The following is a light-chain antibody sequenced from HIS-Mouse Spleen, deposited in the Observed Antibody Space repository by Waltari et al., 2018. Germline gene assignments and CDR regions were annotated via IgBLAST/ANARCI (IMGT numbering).Light chain of an antibody. J-gene: IGLJ1*01. V-gene: IGLV3-21*02. CDR2: GDS. Sequence: SYVLTQPPSVSVAPGQTARIPCGGNNIGSKSVHWYQQKPGQAPVLVVYGDSDRPSGIPERFSGSNSGNTATLTISRVEAGDEADYYCQVWDSSSDRVFGTGTKVTVL. CDR3: QVWDSSSDRV. CDR1: NIGSKS.